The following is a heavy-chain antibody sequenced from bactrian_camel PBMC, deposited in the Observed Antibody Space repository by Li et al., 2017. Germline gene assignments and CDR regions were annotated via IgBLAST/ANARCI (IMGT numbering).Heavy chain of an antibody. CDR3: AADRFCSGSFGY. Sequence: HVQLVESGGGSVQAGGSLRLSCAASGYTFNRNCMAWFRQAPGRERERVAVIDRAGTTRYVDSVKGRFTISKDNAKNTLFLQMNSLKPEDTAVYYCAADRFCSGSFGYWGQGTQVTVS. V-gene: IGHV3S53*01. J-gene: IGHJ6*01. CDR1: GYTFNRNC. CDR2: IDRAGTT. D-gene: IGHD2*01.